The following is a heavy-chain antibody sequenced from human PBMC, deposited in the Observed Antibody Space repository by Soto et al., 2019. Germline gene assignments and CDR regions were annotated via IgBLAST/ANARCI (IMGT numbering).Heavy chain of an antibody. J-gene: IGHJ6*03. CDR2: MNPNSGNT. Sequence: ASVKVSCKASGYSFTSYGISWVRQAPGQGLKWMGWMNPNSGNTGYAQKFQGRVTMTRNTSISTAYMELSSLRSEDTAVYYCARINIWSGYYSYYYYMDVWGKGTTVTVSS. CDR3: ARINIWSGYYSYYYYMDV. V-gene: IGHV1-8*01. CDR1: GYSFTSYG. D-gene: IGHD3-3*01.